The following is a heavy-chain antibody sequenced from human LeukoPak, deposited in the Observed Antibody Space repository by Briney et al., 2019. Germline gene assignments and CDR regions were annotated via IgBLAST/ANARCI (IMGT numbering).Heavy chain of an antibody. D-gene: IGHD6-19*01. Sequence: PGRSLRLSCAASGFTFSSYAMSWVRQAPGKGLEWVSSISGSGGITYYTDSVKGRFTISRDNSKNTPFLQMNSLRAEDTAVYYCAKDSGDTSGNWFDPWGQGTLVTVSS. CDR3: AKDSGDTSGNWFDP. CDR2: ISGSGGIT. J-gene: IGHJ5*02. CDR1: GFTFSSYA. V-gene: IGHV3-23*01.